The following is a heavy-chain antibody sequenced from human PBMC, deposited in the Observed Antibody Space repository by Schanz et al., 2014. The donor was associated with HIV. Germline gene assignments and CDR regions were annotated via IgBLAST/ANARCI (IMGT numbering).Heavy chain of an antibody. Sequence: QVQLVQSGAAVKKPGSSVKVSCKASGDTVDNYVISWVRQALGQGPEWMGGIIPIFGPANYSPKFRDRVTITADESTSTAYMELSSLSSEDAAIYYCARRELGAPRYRSWAGEAHYYGMDVWGQGTTVTVSS. V-gene: IGHV1-69*19. D-gene: IGHD6-13*01. J-gene: IGHJ6*02. CDR3: ARRELGAPRYRSWAGEAHYYGMDV. CDR1: GDTVDNYV. CDR2: IIPIFGPA.